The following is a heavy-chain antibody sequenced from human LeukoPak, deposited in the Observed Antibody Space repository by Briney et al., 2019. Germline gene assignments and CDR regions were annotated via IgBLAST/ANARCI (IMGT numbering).Heavy chain of an antibody. Sequence: GGSLRLSCAASGFTFSNAWMSWVRQAPGKGLEWVGRIKSKTDGGTTDYAAPVKGRFTISRDDSKNTLYLQMNSLKTEDTAVYYCTTDYYYDILTGEIYYMDVWGKGTTVTVSS. CDR3: TTDYYYDILTGEIYYMDV. V-gene: IGHV3-15*01. J-gene: IGHJ6*03. D-gene: IGHD3-9*01. CDR2: IKSKTDGGTT. CDR1: GFTFSNAW.